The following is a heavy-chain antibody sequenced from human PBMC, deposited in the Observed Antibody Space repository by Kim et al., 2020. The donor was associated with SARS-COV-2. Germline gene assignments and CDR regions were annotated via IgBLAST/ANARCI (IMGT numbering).Heavy chain of an antibody. V-gene: IGHV3-64D*06. D-gene: IGHD6-19*01. CDR3: VKASSGWYEEYFDY. CDR2: ISSNGGST. J-gene: IGHJ4*02. CDR1: GFTFSSYA. Sequence: GGSLRLSCSASGFTFSSYAMHWVRQAPGKGLEYVSAISSNGGSTYYADSVKGRFTISRDNSKNTLYLQMSSLRAEDTAVYYCVKASSGWYEEYFDYWGQGTLVTVSS.